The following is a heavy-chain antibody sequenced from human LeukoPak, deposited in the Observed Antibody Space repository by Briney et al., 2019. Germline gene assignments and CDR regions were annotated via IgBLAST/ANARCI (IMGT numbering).Heavy chain of an antibody. CDR3: ATDDYGGLDY. D-gene: IGHD4-23*01. CDR1: GFPFSNYA. J-gene: IGHJ4*02. V-gene: IGHV3-23*01. CDR2: LSGSGIST. Sequence: GGSLRLSCAASGFPFSNYALTWVRQGPGKGLEWVSGLSGSGISTYYADSVKGRFTISRDNAKNSLYLQMNSLRAEDTAVYYCATDDYGGLDYWGQGTLVTVSS.